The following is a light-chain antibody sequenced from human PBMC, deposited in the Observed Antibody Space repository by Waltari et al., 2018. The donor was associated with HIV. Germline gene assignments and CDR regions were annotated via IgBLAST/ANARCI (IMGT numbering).Light chain of an antibody. CDR3: LLYYGGAWV. J-gene: IGLJ3*02. CDR2: GTT. V-gene: IGLV7-43*01. Sequence: QTVVTQEPSLTVSPGGKVTLTCPSSPAAVTSGYSPNWFQQKPGQAPRALIYGTTNKHSWTPARFSGSLLGGKAALTLSGVQPEDEAEYYCLLYYGGAWVFGGGTKLTVL. CDR1: PAAVTSGYS.